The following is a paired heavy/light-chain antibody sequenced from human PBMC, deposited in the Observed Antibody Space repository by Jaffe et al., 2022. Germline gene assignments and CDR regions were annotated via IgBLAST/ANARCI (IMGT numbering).Heavy chain of an antibody. CDR1: GGSISSHY. CDR2: IYHSGST. D-gene: IGHD6-19*01. Sequence: QVQLQESGPGLVKPSETLSLTCTVSGGSISSHYWSWIRQSPGKGLEWIGYIYHSGSTNYNPSLKSRVTMSADMSKNQFSLKLTSVTAADTAVYYCARLWGYSSGWYDVAFDFWGQGTMVTVSS. CDR3: ARLWGYSSGWYDVAFDF. V-gene: IGHV4-59*11. J-gene: IGHJ3*01.
Light chain of an antibody. CDR3: QAWDSSTGV. CDR1: KLGDQY. J-gene: IGLJ1*01. Sequence: SYELTQPPSVSVSPGQTASITCSGEKLGDQYACWYQQKPGQSPVLVIYQDTKRPSGIPERFSGSNSGNTATLTISGTQTIDEADYYCQAWDSSTGVFGTGTKVTVL. V-gene: IGLV3-1*01. CDR2: QDT.